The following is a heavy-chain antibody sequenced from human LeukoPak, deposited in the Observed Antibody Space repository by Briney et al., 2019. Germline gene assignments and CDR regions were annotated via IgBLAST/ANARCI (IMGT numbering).Heavy chain of an antibody. Sequence: GGSLRLSCAASGFTFSSYAMHWVRQAPGKGLEWVAVISYDGSNKYYADSVKGRFTISRDNSKNTLYLQMNSLRAEDTAVYYCAKVPYDSSGYYLQPNFDYWGQGTLVTVSS. D-gene: IGHD3-22*01. J-gene: IGHJ4*02. CDR1: GFTFSSYA. CDR2: ISYDGSNK. V-gene: IGHV3-30-3*01. CDR3: AKVPYDSSGYYLQPNFDY.